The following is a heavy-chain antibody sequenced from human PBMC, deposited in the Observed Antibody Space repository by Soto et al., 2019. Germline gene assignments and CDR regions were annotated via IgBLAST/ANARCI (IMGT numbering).Heavy chain of an antibody. J-gene: IGHJ4*02. V-gene: IGHV3-48*01. CDR2: ITSSDVTM. D-gene: IGHD2-2*01. Sequence: GGSLRLSCAASGFTFSTHSMNWARQAPGKGLEWISYITSSDVTMYADSVKGRFTISRDNAKNSLYLQMNSLRGEDTAVYFCVGEVGFQLIYWGQGTLVTVSS. CDR3: VGEVGFQLIY. CDR1: GFTFSTHS.